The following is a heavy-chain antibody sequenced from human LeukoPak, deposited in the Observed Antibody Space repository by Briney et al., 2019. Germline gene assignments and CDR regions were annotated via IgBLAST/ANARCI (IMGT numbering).Heavy chain of an antibody. CDR3: ARAVLLAAAARGGHFDY. Sequence: SETLSLTCAVYGGSFSGYYWSWLRQPPGKGLEWIGEINHSGSTNYNPSLKSRVTISVDTSKNQFSLKLSSVTAADTAVYYCARAVLLAAAARGGHFDYWGQGTLVTVSS. D-gene: IGHD6-13*01. V-gene: IGHV4-34*01. CDR1: GGSFSGYY. J-gene: IGHJ4*02. CDR2: INHSGST.